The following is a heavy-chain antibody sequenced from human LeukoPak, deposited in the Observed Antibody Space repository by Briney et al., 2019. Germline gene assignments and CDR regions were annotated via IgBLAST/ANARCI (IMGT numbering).Heavy chain of an antibody. V-gene: IGHV3-48*03. Sequence: GGSLRLSCAASGFTFSSYEMNWVRQAPGKGLEWVSYISSSGSTIYYADSVKGRFTISRDNAKNSLYLQMNSLRAEDTAVYYCASAPTTYDSSGYYRGSDYWGQGTLVTVSS. D-gene: IGHD3-22*01. CDR3: ASAPTTYDSSGYYRGSDY. CDR2: ISSSGSTI. CDR1: GFTFSSYE. J-gene: IGHJ4*02.